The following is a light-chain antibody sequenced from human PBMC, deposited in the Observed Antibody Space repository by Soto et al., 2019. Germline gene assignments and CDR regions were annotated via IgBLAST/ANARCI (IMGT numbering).Light chain of an antibody. CDR1: QSLVHSDGRAY. CDR3: MQGTHWPWT. CDR2: QVS. J-gene: IGKJ1*01. Sequence: DAVLTQSPLSLPVTLGQPAAISCRSSQSLVHSDGRAYLIWFQQRPGQSPRRLIYQVSRRDAGVPERFSGSGSGTDFTLIISRVEAEDVGVYFCMQGTHWPWTFGQGTKVEIK. V-gene: IGKV2-30*02.